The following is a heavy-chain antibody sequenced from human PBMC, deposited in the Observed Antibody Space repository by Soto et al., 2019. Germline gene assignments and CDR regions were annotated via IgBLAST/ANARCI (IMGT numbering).Heavy chain of an antibody. CDR3: ARGPAGEDIVVVPAARRYYFDY. J-gene: IGHJ4*02. V-gene: IGHV4-34*01. D-gene: IGHD2-2*01. Sequence: SETLSLTCAVYGGSFSGYYWSWIRQPSGKGLEWIGEINHSGSTNYNPSIKSRVTISVDTSKNQLSLKLSSVTAADTAVYYCARGPAGEDIVVVPAARRYYFDYWGQGTLVTVSS. CDR2: INHSGST. CDR1: GGSFSGYY.